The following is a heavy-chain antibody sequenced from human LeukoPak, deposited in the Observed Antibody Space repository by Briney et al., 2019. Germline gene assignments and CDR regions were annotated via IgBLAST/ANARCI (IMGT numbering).Heavy chain of an antibody. CDR3: TTVIGSMIVVDTDY. D-gene: IGHD3-22*01. V-gene: IGHV3-15*01. J-gene: IGHJ4*02. CDR1: GFTFSNAW. CDR2: IKSKTDGGTT. Sequence: GGSLRLSCAASGFTFSNAWMSWVRQAPGKGLEWVGRIKSKTDGGTTDYAAPVKGRFTISRDDSKNTLYLQMNSLKTEDTAVYYCTTVIGSMIVVDTDYWGQGTLVTVSS.